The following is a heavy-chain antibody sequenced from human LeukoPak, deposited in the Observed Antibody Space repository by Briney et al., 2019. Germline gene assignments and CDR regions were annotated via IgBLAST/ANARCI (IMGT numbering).Heavy chain of an antibody. CDR3: TTDDPRYSSGWYFFTYCYYGMDV. V-gene: IGHV3-15*01. Sequence: GGSLRLSCAASGFTFSNAWMSWVRQAPGKGLEWVGRIKSKTDGGTTDYAAPVKGRFTISRDDSKNTLYLQMNSLKTEDTAVYYCTTDDPRYSSGWYFFTYCYYGMDVWGQGTTVTVSS. CDR2: IKSKTDGGTT. J-gene: IGHJ6*02. CDR1: GFTFSNAW. D-gene: IGHD6-19*01.